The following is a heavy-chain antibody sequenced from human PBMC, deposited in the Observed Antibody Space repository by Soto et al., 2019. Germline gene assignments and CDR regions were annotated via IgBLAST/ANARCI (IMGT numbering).Heavy chain of an antibody. CDR2: ITGGSSTI. D-gene: IGHD1-26*01. Sequence: GGSLRLSCAASGFTFSTYSMAWVRQAPGKGLEWLSYITGGSSTIFYADSVKGRFTISRDNAENLAYLQMDSLRAEDTALYYCASWDRGLQAFDMWGQGTLVTVSS. V-gene: IGHV3-48*01. CDR3: ASWDRGLQAFDM. J-gene: IGHJ3*02. CDR1: GFTFSTYS.